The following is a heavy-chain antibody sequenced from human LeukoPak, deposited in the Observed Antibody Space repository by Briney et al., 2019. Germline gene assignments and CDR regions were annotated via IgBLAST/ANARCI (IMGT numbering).Heavy chain of an antibody. CDR1: GFTFSSSG. CDR3: ARASGAPKPLLDY. CDR2: IWYDGTNQ. Sequence: PGRSLRLSCAASGFTFSSSGMNWVRQAPGKGLEWVALIWYDGTNQYYADSVKGRFTISRDNSRNTLYLQMNSLKAEDTAVYYCARASGAPKPLLDYWGQGALVTVSS. V-gene: IGHV3-33*01. J-gene: IGHJ4*02. D-gene: IGHD2-15*01.